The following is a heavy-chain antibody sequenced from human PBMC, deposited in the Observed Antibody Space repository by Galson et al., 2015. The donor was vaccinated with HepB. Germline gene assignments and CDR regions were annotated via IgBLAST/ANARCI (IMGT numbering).Heavy chain of an antibody. J-gene: IGHJ4*02. CDR3: ARVGTVTTPFDY. CDR2: ISSSSSYT. CDR1: GFTFSDYY. D-gene: IGHD4-17*01. Sequence: SLRLSCAASGFTFSDYYMSWIRQAPGKGLEWVSYISSSSSYTNYADSVKGRFTISRDNAKNSLYLQMNSLRAEDTAVYYCARVGTVTTPFDYWGQGTLVTVSS. V-gene: IGHV3-11*06.